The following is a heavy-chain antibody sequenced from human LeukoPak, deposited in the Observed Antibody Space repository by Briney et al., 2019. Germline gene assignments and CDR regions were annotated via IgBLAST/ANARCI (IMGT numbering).Heavy chain of an antibody. Sequence: ASVKVSCTASGYTFSSYGISWVRQAPGQGLEWMGWISAYNGNTNYAQKLQGRVTMTTDTSTSTAYMELRSLRSDDTAVYYCARGAIAVATSPGDYWGQGTLVTVSS. CDR2: ISAYNGNT. V-gene: IGHV1-18*01. CDR1: GYTFSSYG. CDR3: ARGAIAVATSPGDY. J-gene: IGHJ4*02. D-gene: IGHD6-19*01.